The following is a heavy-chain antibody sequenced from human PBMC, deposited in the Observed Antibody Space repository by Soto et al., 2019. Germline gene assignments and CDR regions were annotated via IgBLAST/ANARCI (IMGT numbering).Heavy chain of an antibody. CDR2: ISGSGVTT. D-gene: IGHD6-13*01. J-gene: IGHJ4*02. Sequence: QPGGSLRLSCAASGFTFSSYAMSWVRQAPGKGLEWVSSISGSGVTTYYADSVKGRFTFSRDNSKNTVYLQMNSLRAEDTALYYCAKILDAAGLDYWGQGTLVTVSS. CDR3: AKILDAAGLDY. CDR1: GFTFSSYA. V-gene: IGHV3-23*01.